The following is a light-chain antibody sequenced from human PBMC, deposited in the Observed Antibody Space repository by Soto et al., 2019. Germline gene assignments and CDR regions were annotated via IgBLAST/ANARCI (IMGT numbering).Light chain of an antibody. Sequence: DIVMTQSPDSLAVSLGERATINCKSSQSVLYSPNNKNYLAWYQQKAGQPPKLLIYWASTRESGVPDRFSGSGSGTDFTLTISGRQAEDVAVYYCQQYYSTPRTFGQGTKVEIK. J-gene: IGKJ1*01. CDR2: WAS. V-gene: IGKV4-1*01. CDR3: QQYYSTPRT. CDR1: QSVLYSPNNKNY.